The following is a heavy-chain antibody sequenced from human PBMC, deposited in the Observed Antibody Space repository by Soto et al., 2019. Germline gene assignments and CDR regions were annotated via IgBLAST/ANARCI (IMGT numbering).Heavy chain of an antibody. CDR3: AKDGGLRDIRVVPTTPGDFDS. V-gene: IGHV3-30*18. CDR1: GFTFSGFG. D-gene: IGHD5-12*01. Sequence: PGGSLRLSCAASGFTFSGFGMHWVRQTPGKGLEWVAVISYDGSNKYYVESVKGRFTISRDNSKSTLYLQMNSLRVEDTAVYYCAKDGGLRDIRVVPTTPGDFDSWGQGTLVTVSS. J-gene: IGHJ4*02. CDR2: ISYDGSNK.